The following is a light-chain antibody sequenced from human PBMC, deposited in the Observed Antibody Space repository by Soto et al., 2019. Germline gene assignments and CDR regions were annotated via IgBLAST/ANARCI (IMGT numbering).Light chain of an antibody. CDR1: SSDVGSYNL. CDR2: EVS. Sequence: QSALTQPASVSGSPGQSITISCTGSSSDVGSYNLVSWYQQHPGKGPKLMIYEVSERPSGVSNRFSGSKSGNTASLTITGLQAEDEADYYCCSYAGSTTVEFGTGTKLTVL. CDR3: CSYAGSTTVE. V-gene: IGLV2-23*02. J-gene: IGLJ1*01.